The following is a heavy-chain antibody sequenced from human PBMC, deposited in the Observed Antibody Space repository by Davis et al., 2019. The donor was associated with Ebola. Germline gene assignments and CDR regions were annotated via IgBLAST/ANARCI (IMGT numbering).Heavy chain of an antibody. CDR3: ARGLGYCSGGSCYSGSFDY. D-gene: IGHD2-15*01. CDR2: IIPIFGTA. V-gene: IGHV1-69*06. Sequence: SVKVSCKASGGTFSSYAISWVRQAPGQGLEWMGGIIPIFGTANYAQKFQGRVTITADKSTSTAYMELSSLRSGDTAVYYCARGLGYCSGGSCYSGSFDYWGQGTLVTVSS. J-gene: IGHJ4*02. CDR1: GGTFSSYA.